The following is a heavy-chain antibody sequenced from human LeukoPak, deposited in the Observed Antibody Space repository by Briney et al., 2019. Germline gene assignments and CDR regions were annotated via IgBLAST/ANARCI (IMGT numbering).Heavy chain of an antibody. J-gene: IGHJ4*02. CDR2: FSGSGGNT. CDR1: GFTFSSYA. D-gene: IGHD6-6*01. V-gene: IGHV3-23*01. CDR3: ARGGAARPDF. Sequence: GGSLRLSCAASGFTFSSYAMNWVRQAPGKGLEWVSTFSGSGGNTYYADSVKGRFTISRDNSKNTLYLQMNSLRAEDTAVYYCARGGAARPDFWGQGTLVTVSS.